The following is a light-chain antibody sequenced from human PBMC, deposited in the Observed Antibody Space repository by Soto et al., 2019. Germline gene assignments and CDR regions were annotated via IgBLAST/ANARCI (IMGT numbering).Light chain of an antibody. CDR2: GAS. V-gene: IGKV3-20*01. Sequence: EIVLTQSPDTLSLSPGERATLSCRASQSVSSSYLAWYQQKPGQAPRLLIYGASSRATGIPDRFSGSGSGTDFTLTNSRLEPEDFAVYYCQQYGSSPRTFGQGTKVEIK. J-gene: IGKJ1*01. CDR1: QSVSSSY. CDR3: QQYGSSPRT.